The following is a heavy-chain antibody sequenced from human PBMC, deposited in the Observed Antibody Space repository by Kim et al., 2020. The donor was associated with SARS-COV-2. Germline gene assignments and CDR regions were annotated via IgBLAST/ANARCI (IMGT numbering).Heavy chain of an antibody. CDR3: ARVVCSSWREVNWFDT. Sequence: GGSLRLSCAASGFTFSDYYMSWIRQAPGKGLEWVSYISSSSSYTNYADSVKGRFTISRDNAKNSLYLQMNSLRAEDTAVYYCARVVCSSWREVNWFDTCGHGALVTVSS. J-gene: IGHJ5*01. D-gene: IGHD6-13*01. V-gene: IGHV3-11*05. CDR1: GFTFSDYY. CDR2: ISSSSSYT.